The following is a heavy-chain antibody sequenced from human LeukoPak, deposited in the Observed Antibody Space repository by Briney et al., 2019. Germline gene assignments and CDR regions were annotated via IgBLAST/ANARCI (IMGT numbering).Heavy chain of an antibody. J-gene: IGHJ4*02. D-gene: IGHD3-3*01. CDR2: ISAYNGNT. V-gene: IGHV1-18*01. Sequence: ASVKVSCKASGYTFTSYGISWVRQAPGQGLGWMGWISAYNGNTNYAQKLQGRVTMTEDTSTDTAYMELSSLRSEDTAVYYCATGQGITIFGVVSGYWGQGTLVTVSS. CDR1: GYTFTSYG. CDR3: ATGQGITIFGVVSGY.